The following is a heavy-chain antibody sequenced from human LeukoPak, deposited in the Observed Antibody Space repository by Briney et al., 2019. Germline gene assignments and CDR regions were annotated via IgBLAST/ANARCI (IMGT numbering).Heavy chain of an antibody. Sequence: GGSLRLSCAASGFTFSSYAMSWVRQAPGKGLEWVSAIGGSGGSTYYADSVKGRFTISRDNSKNTLYLQMNSLRAEDTAVYYCAKPFTMVRGVTDYYFDYWGQGTLVTVSS. CDR1: GFTFSSYA. J-gene: IGHJ4*02. D-gene: IGHD3-10*01. CDR2: IGGSGGST. CDR3: AKPFTMVRGVTDYYFDY. V-gene: IGHV3-23*01.